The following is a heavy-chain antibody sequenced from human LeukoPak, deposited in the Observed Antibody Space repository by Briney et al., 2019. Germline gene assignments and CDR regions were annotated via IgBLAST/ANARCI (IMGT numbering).Heavy chain of an antibody. J-gene: IGHJ4*02. D-gene: IGHD6-19*01. CDR2: IHSSGST. V-gene: IGHV4-59*08. Sequence: SETLSLTRTVSGGTISSYYWNWIRQPPGKGLEWIGYIHSSGSTKYNPSLKSRVTISVDTSKNQSSLKLSSVTAADTAVYYCARWYSSGWAFDYWGQGTLVTVSS. CDR1: GGTISSYY. CDR3: ARWYSSGWAFDY.